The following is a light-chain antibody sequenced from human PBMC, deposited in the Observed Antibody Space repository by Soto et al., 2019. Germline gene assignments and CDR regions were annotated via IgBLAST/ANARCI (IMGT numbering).Light chain of an antibody. CDR2: EVT. V-gene: IGLV2-8*01. Sequence: QSALTQPPSASGSSGQSVTISCTGTSSDVGGYNYVSWYQQHPGTAPKLMIYEVTKRPSGVPDRFSGSKSGNTASLTVSGLQAEDEADYYCGSYAGNSYVFGTGTKLTVL. CDR1: SSDVGGYNY. J-gene: IGLJ1*01. CDR3: GSYAGNSYV.